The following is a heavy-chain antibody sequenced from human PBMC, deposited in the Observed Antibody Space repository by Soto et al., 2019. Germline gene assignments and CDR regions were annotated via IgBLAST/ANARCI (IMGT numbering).Heavy chain of an antibody. CDR3: AKAANTATTGVRPDFSDS. CDR2: ISYDGRKT. V-gene: IGHV3-30*18. J-gene: IGHJ4*02. D-gene: IGHD4-17*01. Sequence: GGSLRLSCAASGFTFTSYGMHWFRQAPVKGLEWVAVISYDGRKTRYADSVKGRFTISRDDSKNTVYLQMNSLIDEDTAVYYCAKAANTATTGVRPDFSDSWGEGTLVTVSS. CDR1: GFTFTSYG.